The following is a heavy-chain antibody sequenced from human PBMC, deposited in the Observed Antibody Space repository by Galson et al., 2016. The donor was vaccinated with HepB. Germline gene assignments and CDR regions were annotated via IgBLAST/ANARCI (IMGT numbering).Heavy chain of an antibody. Sequence: SLRLSGAASEFNFWIYSMHWVRQAPGKGLEWVSSISGDSVYIYHADSVKGRFTIARDNAKNSEYLQMNSLRAEDTAVYFCARSALAIGGHKSFDLGGRGTLVTVSS. J-gene: IGHJ4*02. CDR1: EFNFWIYS. D-gene: IGHD4-23*01. V-gene: IGHV3-21*01. CDR2: ISGDSVYI. CDR3: ARSALAIGGHKSFDL.